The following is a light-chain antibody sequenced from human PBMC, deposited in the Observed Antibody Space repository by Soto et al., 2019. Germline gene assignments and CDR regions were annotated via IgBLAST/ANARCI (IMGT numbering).Light chain of an antibody. Sequence: DIPMTQSPSSLSASVEDRVTITCRASQSINSYLNWYQQKPGKAPKLLIYAASSLQSGVLSRFSGSGSGTDFTLTISSLQPEDFATYYCQQTYSTLFTFGPGTKVDI. CDR2: AAS. CDR3: QQTYSTLFT. J-gene: IGKJ3*01. V-gene: IGKV1-39*01. CDR1: QSINSY.